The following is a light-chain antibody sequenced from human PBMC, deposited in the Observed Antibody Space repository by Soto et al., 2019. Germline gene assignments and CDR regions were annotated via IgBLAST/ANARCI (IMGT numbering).Light chain of an antibody. J-gene: IGKJ4*01. CDR3: QQRSNWPRVT. CDR2: DAS. Sequence: EIVLTQSPATLSLSPGERATLSCRASQSVSSYLAWYQQKPGQAPRLLIYDASNRATGIPARFSGSGSGTDFTLASSSLEPEDFAVYYCQQRSNWPRVTFGGGTKVEIK. CDR1: QSVSSY. V-gene: IGKV3-11*01.